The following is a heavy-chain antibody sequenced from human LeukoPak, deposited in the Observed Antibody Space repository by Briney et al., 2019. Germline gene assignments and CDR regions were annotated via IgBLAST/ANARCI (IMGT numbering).Heavy chain of an antibody. CDR3: ARGYSGYGPDGD. V-gene: IGHV4-59*01. CDR1: GGSISSYY. D-gene: IGHD5-12*01. CDR2: IYYSGST. J-gene: IGHJ4*02. Sequence: SETLSLTCTVSGGSISSYYWSWIRQPPGKGLEWIGYIYYSGSTNYNPSLKSRVTISVDTSKNQFSLKLSSVTAADTAVYYCARGYSGYGPDGDWGQGTLVTVSS.